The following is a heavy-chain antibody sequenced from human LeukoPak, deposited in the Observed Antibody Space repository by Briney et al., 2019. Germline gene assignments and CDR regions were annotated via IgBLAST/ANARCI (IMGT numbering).Heavy chain of an antibody. CDR1: GGSISSGSYY. Sequence: PSQTLSLTCTVSGGSISSGSYYWSWIRQPAGKGLEWIGRSYASGSTNYNPSLKSRITISIDMSKNQFSLKMSSVTAADTAVYYCARGGGDSGSYAFDLWGQGTMVTVSS. V-gene: IGHV4-61*02. CDR3: ARGGGDSGSYAFDL. D-gene: IGHD3-10*01. J-gene: IGHJ3*01. CDR2: SYASGST.